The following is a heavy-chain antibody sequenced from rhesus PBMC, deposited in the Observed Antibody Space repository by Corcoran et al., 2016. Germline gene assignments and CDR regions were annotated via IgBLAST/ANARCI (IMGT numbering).Heavy chain of an antibody. CDR1: GGSISGYY. J-gene: IGHJ4*01. CDR3: VRNPAGGCGSTYCPYYFDY. Sequence: QVQLQESGPGPVKPSETLSLTCAVSGGSISGYYWNWIRQPPGKGLEWIGYIGGSSGKTLYNPAHKSRVTISTDTTKNQFSLKLTSVTAADTAVYYGVRNPAGGCGSTYCPYYFDYWGQGVLVTVSS. V-gene: IGHV4-165*02. CDR2: IGGSSGKT. D-gene: IGHD2-15*01.